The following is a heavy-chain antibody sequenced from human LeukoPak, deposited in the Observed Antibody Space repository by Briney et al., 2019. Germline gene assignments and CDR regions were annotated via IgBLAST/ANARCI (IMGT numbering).Heavy chain of an antibody. D-gene: IGHD3-22*01. Sequence: PGGSLRLSCAASGFTFSSYGMHWVRQAPGKGLEWVAFIRYDGSNKYYAGSVKGRFTISRDNSKNTLYLQMNSLRAEDTAVYYCANGYYYYRSGYYATGPFDFWGQGTLVTVSS. CDR3: ANGYYYYRSGYYATGPFDF. J-gene: IGHJ4*02. CDR2: IRYDGSNK. V-gene: IGHV3-30*02. CDR1: GFTFSSYG.